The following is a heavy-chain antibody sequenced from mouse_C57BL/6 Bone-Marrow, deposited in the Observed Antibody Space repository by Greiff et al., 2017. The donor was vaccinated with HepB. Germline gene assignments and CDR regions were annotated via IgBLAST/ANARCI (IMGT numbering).Heavy chain of an antibody. CDR3: ARRWLLPYYAMDY. Sequence: EVQLVESVAELVRPGASVKLSCTASGFNIKNTYMHWVKQRPEQSLEWIGRIDPANGNTKYAPKFQGKATITADTSSNTAYLQLSSLTSEDTAIYYCARRWLLPYYAMDYGGQGTSVTVSS. D-gene: IGHD2-3*01. V-gene: IGHV14-3*01. J-gene: IGHJ4*01. CDR2: IDPANGNT. CDR1: GFNIKNTY.